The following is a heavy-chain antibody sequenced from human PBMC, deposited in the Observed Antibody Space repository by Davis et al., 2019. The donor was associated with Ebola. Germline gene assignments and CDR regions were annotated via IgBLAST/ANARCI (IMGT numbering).Heavy chain of an antibody. J-gene: IGHJ6*02. V-gene: IGHV4-34*01. D-gene: IGHD3-10*01. Sequence: SETLSLTCAVYGGSFSGYYWSWISQPPGKGLEWIGEINHSGSTNYNPSLKSRVTISVDTSKNQFSLKLSSVTAADTAVYYCARTLGYGSGSYYYYYGMDVWGQGTTVTVSS. CDR3: ARTLGYGSGSYYYYYGMDV. CDR1: GGSFSGYY. CDR2: INHSGST.